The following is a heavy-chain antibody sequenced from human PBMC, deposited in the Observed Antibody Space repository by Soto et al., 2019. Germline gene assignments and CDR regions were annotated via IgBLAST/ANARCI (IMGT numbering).Heavy chain of an antibody. CDR2: IIPIFGTA. D-gene: IGHD3-22*01. CDR3: AALYYYDSSGYYGYFDY. Sequence: VQLVQSGAEVKKPGSSVKVSCKASGGTFSSYAISWVRQAPGQGLEWMGGIIPIFGTANYAQKFQGRVTITADESTSTAYMELSSLRSEDTAVYYCAALYYYDSSGYYGYFDYWGQGTLVTVSS. J-gene: IGHJ4*02. CDR1: GGTFSSYA. V-gene: IGHV1-69*01.